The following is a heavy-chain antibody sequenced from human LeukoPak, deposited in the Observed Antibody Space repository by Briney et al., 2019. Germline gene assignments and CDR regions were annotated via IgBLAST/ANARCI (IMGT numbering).Heavy chain of an antibody. Sequence: GGSLRLSCAASGFTFSSYAMHWVRQAPGKGLEWVAVISYDGSNKYHADSVKGRFTISRDNSKNTLYLQMNSLRAEDTAVYYCATDQGGGCVFWSGYQTNYYYGMDVWGQGTTVTVSS. CDR2: ISYDGSNK. CDR3: ATDQGGGCVFWSGYQTNYYYGMDV. D-gene: IGHD3-3*01. CDR1: GFTFSSYA. V-gene: IGHV3-30-3*01. J-gene: IGHJ6*02.